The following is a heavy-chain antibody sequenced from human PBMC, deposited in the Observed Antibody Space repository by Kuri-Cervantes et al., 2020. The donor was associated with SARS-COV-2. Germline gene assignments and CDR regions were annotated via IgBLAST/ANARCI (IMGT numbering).Heavy chain of an antibody. Sequence: SETLSLTCAVSGGSISSSNWWSWVRQPPGKGLEWIGEIYHSGSTNYNPSLKSRVTISVDKSKNQFSLKLSSVTAADTAVYYCARCRGSYDYSNYYYYYYGMDVWGQGTTVTVSS. CDR3: ARCRGSYDYSNYYYYYYGMDV. V-gene: IGHV4-4*02. CDR2: IYHSGST. CDR1: GGSISSSNW. J-gene: IGHJ6*02. D-gene: IGHD4-11*01.